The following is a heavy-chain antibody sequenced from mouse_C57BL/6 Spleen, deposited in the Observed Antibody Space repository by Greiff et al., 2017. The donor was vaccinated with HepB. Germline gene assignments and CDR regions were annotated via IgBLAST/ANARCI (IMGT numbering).Heavy chain of an antibody. Sequence: QVQLQQSGAELVRPGTSVKLSCKASGYTFTSYWMHWVKQRPGQGLEWIGVIDPSDSYTNYNQKFKGKATLTVDTSSSTAYMQLSSLTSEDSAVYYCARSTYGSSSSDYWGQGTTLTVSS. CDR3: ARSTYGSSSSDY. CDR1: GYTFTSYW. D-gene: IGHD1-1*01. V-gene: IGHV1-59*01. J-gene: IGHJ2*01. CDR2: IDPSDSYT.